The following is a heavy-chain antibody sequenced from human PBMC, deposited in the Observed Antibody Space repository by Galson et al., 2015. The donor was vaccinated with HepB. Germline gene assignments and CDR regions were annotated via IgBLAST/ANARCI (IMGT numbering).Heavy chain of an antibody. CDR3: AEGAVYSGYDYGEDYYYYGMDV. J-gene: IGHJ6*02. Sequence: SVKVSCKASGGTFSSYAISWVRQAPGQGLEWMGGIIPIFGTANYAQKFQGRVTITADESTSTAYMELSSLRSEDTAVYYCAEGAVYSGYDYGEDYYYYGMDVWGQGTTVTVSS. CDR1: GGTFSSYA. CDR2: IIPIFGTA. V-gene: IGHV1-69*13. D-gene: IGHD5-12*01.